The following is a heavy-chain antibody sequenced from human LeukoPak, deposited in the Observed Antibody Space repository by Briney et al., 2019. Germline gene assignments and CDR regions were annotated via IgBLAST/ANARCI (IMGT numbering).Heavy chain of an antibody. CDR2: ISGSGGST. CDR3: AKDGETTVTTVFDY. V-gene: IGHV3-23*01. Sequence: GGSLRLSCAASGFTFSTYSMNWVRHAPGKGLEWVSAISGSGGSTYYADSVKGRFTISRDNSKNTLYLQMNGLRAEDTAVYYCAKDGETTVTTVFDYWGQGTLVTVSS. D-gene: IGHD4-17*01. J-gene: IGHJ4*02. CDR1: GFTFSTYS.